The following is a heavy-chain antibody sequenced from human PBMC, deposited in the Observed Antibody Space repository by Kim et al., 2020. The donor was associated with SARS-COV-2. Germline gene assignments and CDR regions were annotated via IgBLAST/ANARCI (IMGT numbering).Heavy chain of an antibody. J-gene: IGHJ4*02. CDR3: ARVCSSTSCYGY. D-gene: IGHD2-2*01. V-gene: IGHV3-21*01. Sequence: GGSLRLSCAASGFTFSSYSMNWVRQAPGKGLEWVSSISSSSSYIYYADSVKGRFTISRDNAKNSLYLQMNSLRAEDTAVYYCARVCSSTSCYGYWGQGTLVTVSS. CDR2: ISSSSSYI. CDR1: GFTFSSYS.